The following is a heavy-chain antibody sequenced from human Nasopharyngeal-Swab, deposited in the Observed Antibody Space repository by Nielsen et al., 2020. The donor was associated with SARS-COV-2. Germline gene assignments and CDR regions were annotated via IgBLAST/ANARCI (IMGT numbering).Heavy chain of an antibody. D-gene: IGHD6-19*01. Sequence: GGSLRLSCAASGFTFSSYAMSWVRQAPGKGLEWVSAISGGGGSTYYADSVKGRFTISRDNPKNTLYLQMNSLRAEDTAVYYCAKGGSAEWLAFSYYGMDVWGQGTTVTVSS. CDR3: AKGGSAEWLAFSYYGMDV. CDR1: GFTFSSYA. V-gene: IGHV3-23*01. CDR2: ISGGGGST. J-gene: IGHJ6*02.